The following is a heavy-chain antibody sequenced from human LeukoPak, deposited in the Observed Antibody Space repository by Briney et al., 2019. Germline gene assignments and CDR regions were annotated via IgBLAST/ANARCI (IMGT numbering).Heavy chain of an antibody. Sequence: PGGSLRLSCAASGFTFSSYEMNWVRQAPGKGLEWVSYISSSGSTIYYADSVKGRFTISRDNAKNSLYLQMNSLRAEDTAVYYCAKVMVRFLEWLPKGGNGDFDYWGQGTLVTVSS. J-gene: IGHJ4*02. D-gene: IGHD3-3*01. CDR2: ISSSGSTI. V-gene: IGHV3-48*03. CDR3: AKVMVRFLEWLPKGGNGDFDY. CDR1: GFTFSSYE.